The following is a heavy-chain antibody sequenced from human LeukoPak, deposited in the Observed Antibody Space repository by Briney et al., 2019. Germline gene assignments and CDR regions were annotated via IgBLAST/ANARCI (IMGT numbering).Heavy chain of an antibody. CDR2: IGTIISTT. CDR3: ARDTFQPGLIDS. D-gene: IGHD2-2*01. Sequence: AGSLRLSCAASGFNFRIHEMNWVRQAPGKGLEWVSYIGTIISTTYYADSVKGRFTVSRDDAKSSLYLQMSSLRAEDTAVYYCARDTFQPGLIDSWGQGTLVTVSS. J-gene: IGHJ4*02. CDR1: GFNFRIHE. V-gene: IGHV3-48*03.